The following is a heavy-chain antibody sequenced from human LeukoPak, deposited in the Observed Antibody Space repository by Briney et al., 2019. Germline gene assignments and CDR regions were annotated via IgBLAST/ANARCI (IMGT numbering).Heavy chain of an antibody. CDR2: INPSGGST. J-gene: IGHJ4*02. V-gene: IGHV1-46*01. CDR1: GYTFTSYY. Sequence: ASVKVSCKASGYTFTSYYMHWERQAPGQGLEWMGIINPSGGSTSYAQKFQGRVTMTRDTSTSTVYMELSSLRSEDTAVYYCARGRVVVAAREKKHFDYWGQGTLVTVSS. D-gene: IGHD2-15*01. CDR3: ARGRVVVAAREKKHFDY.